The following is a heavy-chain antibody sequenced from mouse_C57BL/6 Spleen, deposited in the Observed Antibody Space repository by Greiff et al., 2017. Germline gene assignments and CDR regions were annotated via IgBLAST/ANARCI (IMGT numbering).Heavy chain of an antibody. CDR1: GFTFSSYA. J-gene: IGHJ4*01. V-gene: IGHV5-4*03. CDR3: ARKVVATDYAMDY. CDR2: ISDGGSYT. D-gene: IGHD1-1*01. Sequence: DVMLVESGGGLVKPGGSLKLSCAASGFTFSSYAMSWVRQTPEKRLEWVATISDGGSYTYYPDNVKGRFTISRDNAKNNLYLQMSHLKSEDTAMYYCARKVVATDYAMDYWGQGTSVTVSS.